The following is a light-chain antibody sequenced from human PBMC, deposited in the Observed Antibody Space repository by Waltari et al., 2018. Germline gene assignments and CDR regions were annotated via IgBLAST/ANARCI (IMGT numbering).Light chain of an antibody. J-gene: IGLJ3*02. V-gene: IGLV2-14*03. CDR2: DFT. CDR3: SSYTSRATWV. CDR1: SSDVGVYNY. Sequence: QSALTQPASVSGSPGQSITISCTGTSSDVGVYNYVSWFQQHPDKAPRLLIFDFTNRPSGVSDRFSGAKSGNPASLTLSGLEAEDEADYYCSSYTSRATWVFGGGTRLAVL.